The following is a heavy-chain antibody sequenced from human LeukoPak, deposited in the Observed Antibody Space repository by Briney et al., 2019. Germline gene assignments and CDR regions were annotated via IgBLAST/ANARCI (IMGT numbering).Heavy chain of an antibody. D-gene: IGHD4-11*01. CDR3: AKSSRLQIDY. V-gene: IGHV4-31*03. CDR2: IYYSGST. Sequence: PSETLSLTCTVSGVSISSGGSYWSWIRQHPGKGLEWIGYIYYSGSTYYNPSLKSRVTISLDTSKNQFSLKLSSVTAADTAVYYCAKSSRLQIDYWGQGTLVTVSS. J-gene: IGHJ4*02. CDR1: GVSISSGGSY.